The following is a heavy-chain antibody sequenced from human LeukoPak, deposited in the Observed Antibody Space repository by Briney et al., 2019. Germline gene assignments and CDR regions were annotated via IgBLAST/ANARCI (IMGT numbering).Heavy chain of an antibody. Sequence: GGSLRLSCAASGFTFSSYAMSWVRQAPGKGLEWVSAISGGGGSTYYADSVKGRFTISRDNSKNTLYVQMNSLRAEDTAVYYCAKEKDSYGYNYYGLGVWGQGTTVTVSS. CDR1: GFTFSSYA. CDR3: AKEKDSYGYNYYGLGV. J-gene: IGHJ6*02. CDR2: ISGGGGST. V-gene: IGHV3-23*01. D-gene: IGHD5-18*01.